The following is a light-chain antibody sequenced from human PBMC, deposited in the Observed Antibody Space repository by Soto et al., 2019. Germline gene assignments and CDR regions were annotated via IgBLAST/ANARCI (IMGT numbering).Light chain of an antibody. CDR3: QQYGNLPFT. V-gene: IGKV1-33*01. CDR1: QDISTD. CDR2: DAS. Sequence: DIQMTQSPLFMSASVGDRVTITCQASQDISTDLNWYQQKPGKVPKVLIYDASKLETGVPSRFSGSGSGTDFTFTISSLQPEDIATYHCQQYGNLPFTFGQGTKLDIK. J-gene: IGKJ2*01.